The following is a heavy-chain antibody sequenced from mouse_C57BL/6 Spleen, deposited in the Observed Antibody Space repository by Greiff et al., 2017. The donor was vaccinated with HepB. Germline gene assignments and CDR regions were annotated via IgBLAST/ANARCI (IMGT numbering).Heavy chain of an antibody. CDR2: ISSGGSYT. J-gene: IGHJ2*01. CDR1: GFTFSSYG. V-gene: IGHV5-6*01. CDR3: ARPFRNYFDY. Sequence: EVMLVESGGDLVKPGGSLKLSCAASGFTFSSYGMSWVRQTPDKRLEWVATISSGGSYTYYPDSVKGRFTISRDNAKNTLYLQMSSLKSEDTAMYYCARPFRNYFDYWGQGTTLTVSS.